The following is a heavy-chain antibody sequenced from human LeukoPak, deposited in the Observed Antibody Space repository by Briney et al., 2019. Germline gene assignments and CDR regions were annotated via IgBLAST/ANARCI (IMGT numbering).Heavy chain of an antibody. Sequence: GGSLRLSCAASGFTFSSYSMNWVRQAPGKGLEWVSSISSSSSYIYYADSVKGRFTISRDNAKNSLYLQMNSLRAEDTAVYYCARGPIVVVPAAISKPHYFDYWGQGTLVTVSS. CDR2: ISSSSSYI. CDR1: GFTFSSYS. CDR3: ARGPIVVVPAAISKPHYFDY. V-gene: IGHV3-21*01. D-gene: IGHD2-2*01. J-gene: IGHJ4*02.